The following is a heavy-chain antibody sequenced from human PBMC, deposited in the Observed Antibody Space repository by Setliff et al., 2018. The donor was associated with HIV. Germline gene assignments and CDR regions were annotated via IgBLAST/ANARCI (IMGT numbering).Heavy chain of an antibody. CDR1: GYTLTGYY. Sequence: VASVKVSCKASGYTLTGYYMNWVRQAPGQGLEWMGRINPTSGDTNYAQKFQGRVTMTRDTSISTAYMELSRLKSDDAAVYYCAREGISGSYFDYWGQGTLVTVSS. D-gene: IGHD1-26*01. CDR3: AREGISGSYFDY. J-gene: IGHJ4*02. V-gene: IGHV1-2*06. CDR2: INPTSGDT.